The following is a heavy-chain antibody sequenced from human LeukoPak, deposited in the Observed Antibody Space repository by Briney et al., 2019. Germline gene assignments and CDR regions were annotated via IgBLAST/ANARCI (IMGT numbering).Heavy chain of an antibody. J-gene: IGHJ5*02. CDR1: GGSISSYY. Sequence: SETLSLTCTVSGGSISSYYWSWIRQPAGRGLEWIGRIYTSGSTNYNPSLKSRVTMSVDTSKNQFSLKLSSVTAADTAVYYCARDQGSGYPNWFDPWGQGTLVTVSS. CDR2: IYTSGST. CDR3: ARDQGSGYPNWFDP. V-gene: IGHV4-4*07. D-gene: IGHD3-3*01.